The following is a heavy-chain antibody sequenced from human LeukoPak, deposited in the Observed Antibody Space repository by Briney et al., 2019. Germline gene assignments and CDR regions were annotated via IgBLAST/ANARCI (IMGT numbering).Heavy chain of an antibody. V-gene: IGHV3-64D*09. CDR3: VKDDSYYYDSSGYPH. D-gene: IGHD3-22*01. J-gene: IGHJ4*02. CDR1: GFTFSTYF. Sequence: GRSLRLSCSASGFTFSTYFMHWVRQAPGKGLEYVLGISSNGGSTYYADSVKGRFTISRHNSKNTLYLQMSSLRAEDTAVYHCVKDDSYYYDSSGYPHWGQGTLVTVSS. CDR2: ISSNGGST.